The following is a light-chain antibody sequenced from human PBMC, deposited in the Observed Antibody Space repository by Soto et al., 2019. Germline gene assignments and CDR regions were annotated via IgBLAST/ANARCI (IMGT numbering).Light chain of an antibody. J-gene: IGKJ1*01. CDR1: QGIRND. CDR3: LQHFNFSWT. V-gene: IGKV1-6*01. Sequence: AIHMTQSPSSLSASVGDRVTITCRASQGIRNDLGWYQKKPGKAPKLLIFAAFNLQSGVPSRFSGGGSGTDFTLTISSLQPEDFATYYCLQHFNFSWTLGQGTKLDIK. CDR2: AAF.